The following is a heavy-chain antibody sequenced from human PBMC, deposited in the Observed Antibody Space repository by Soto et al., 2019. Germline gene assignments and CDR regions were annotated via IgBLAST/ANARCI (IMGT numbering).Heavy chain of an antibody. J-gene: IGHJ6*02. D-gene: IGHD2-21*02. V-gene: IGHV1-69*12. CDR3: ARDGARYCGGACYTHYGMDV. Sequence: QVQLVQSGAEVKKPGSSVKVSCKASGGTFSSYAISWVRQAPGQGLEWMGGIIPIFGTANYAQKFQGRVTITADESTRTAYMGLSSLRSEETAVYCCARDGARYCGGACYTHYGMDVWGQGTTVTVSS. CDR2: IIPIFGTA. CDR1: GGTFSSYA.